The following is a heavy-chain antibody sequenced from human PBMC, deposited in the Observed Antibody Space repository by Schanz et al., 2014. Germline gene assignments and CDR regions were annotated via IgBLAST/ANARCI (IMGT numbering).Heavy chain of an antibody. J-gene: IGHJ4*02. D-gene: IGHD3-10*01. CDR2: ISGGSDST. CDR1: GFTFSYYA. V-gene: IGHV3-23*04. CDR3: ARGVRVRGIIIDY. Sequence: VQLVESGGGVVQPGRSLRLSCAASGFTFSYYAMSWVRQAPGKGLEWVSTISGGSDSTYYADSVKGRFTISRDNAKNSVYLQMNSLRAEDTAEYYCARGVRVRGIIIDYWGPGTLVTVSS.